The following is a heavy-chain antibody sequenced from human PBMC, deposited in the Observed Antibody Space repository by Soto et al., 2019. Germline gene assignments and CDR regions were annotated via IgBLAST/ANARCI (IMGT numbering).Heavy chain of an antibody. V-gene: IGHV4-34*01. J-gene: IGHJ6*02. CDR2: INHSGST. CDR3: ATHRSYGYGGYYYYYGMDV. Sequence: QVQLQQWGAGLLKPSETLSLTCAVYGGSFSGYYWSWIRQPPGKGLEWIGEINHSGSTNYNPSLKSRVTISVDTSKNQFSLKLSSVTAADTAVYYCATHRSYGYGGYYYYYGMDVWGQGTTVTVSS. CDR1: GGSFSGYY. D-gene: IGHD5-18*01.